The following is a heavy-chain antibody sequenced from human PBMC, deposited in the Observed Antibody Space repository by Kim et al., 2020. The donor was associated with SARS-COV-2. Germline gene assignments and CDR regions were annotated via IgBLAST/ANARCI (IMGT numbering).Heavy chain of an antibody. CDR3: AREEVGYDSSGYGLDY. D-gene: IGHD3-22*01. Sequence: HQSRVTISVDTSKTQFSLQLSSVTAADTAVYYCAREEVGYDSSGYGLDYWGQGTLVTVSS. V-gene: IGHV4-59*01. J-gene: IGHJ4*02.